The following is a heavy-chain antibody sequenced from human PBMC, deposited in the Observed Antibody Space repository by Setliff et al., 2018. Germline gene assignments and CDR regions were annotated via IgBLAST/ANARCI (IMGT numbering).Heavy chain of an antibody. CDR2: MYYSGSN. D-gene: IGHD3-3*01. CDR1: GDSINRSGYY. CDR3: ARMSGFLYMDV. V-gene: IGHV4-39*07. J-gene: IGHJ6*03. Sequence: PSETLSLTCNVSGDSINRSGYYWGWIRQPPGKGLEWIGSMYYSGSNDYNPSLKSRVTISLDASKRQFSLKLTSVTAADTAVYYCARMSGFLYMDVWGKGTTVTVSS.